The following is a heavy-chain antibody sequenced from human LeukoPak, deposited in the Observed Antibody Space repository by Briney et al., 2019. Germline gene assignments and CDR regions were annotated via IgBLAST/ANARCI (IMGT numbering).Heavy chain of an antibody. CDR1: GFTFSSYS. Sequence: PGGSLRLSCAPSGFTFSSYSMSWVRQAPGKGLEWVSAISGSGDSTYNADSVKGRFTISRDNSKNTLYLQMNSLRAEDTAIYYCAKGVLSAHLDYWGQGTLVTVSS. V-gene: IGHV3-23*01. J-gene: IGHJ4*02. D-gene: IGHD2/OR15-2a*01. CDR3: AKGVLSAHLDY. CDR2: ISGSGDST.